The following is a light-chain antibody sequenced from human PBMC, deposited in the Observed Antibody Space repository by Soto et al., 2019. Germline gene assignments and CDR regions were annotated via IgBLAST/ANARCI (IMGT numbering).Light chain of an antibody. Sequence: QSVLTQPASVSGSPGQSITISCTGSSSDVGAYRYVSWFQQHPGRAPKLIIYEVSNRPSGVSDRFSGSKSGNTASLTISGLKAEDEADYHCSSYTTTTALVFGGGTKLTVL. CDR3: SSYTTTTALV. CDR2: EVS. CDR1: SSDVGAYRY. V-gene: IGLV2-14*01. J-gene: IGLJ3*02.